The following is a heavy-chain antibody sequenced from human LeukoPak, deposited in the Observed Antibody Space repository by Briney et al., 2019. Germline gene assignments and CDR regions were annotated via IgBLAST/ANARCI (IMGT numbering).Heavy chain of an antibody. CDR1: GFTFSSYG. CDR3: AKAEDSSSIYYFYYMDV. V-gene: IGHV3-33*06. J-gene: IGHJ6*03. CDR2: ILYDGSNK. Sequence: GRSQSLSCAASGFTFSSYGMHWVRQAPGKGLEWVAVILYDGSNKYYADSVKGRFTIYRDNSKNTLYLQMNSLRAEDTAVYYCAKAEDSSSIYYFYYMDVWGKRTTVTVSS. D-gene: IGHD6-6*01.